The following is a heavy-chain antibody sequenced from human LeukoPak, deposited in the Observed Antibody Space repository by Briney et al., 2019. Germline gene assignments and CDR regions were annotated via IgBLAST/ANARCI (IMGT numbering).Heavy chain of an antibody. CDR2: ISSSSSYI. D-gene: IGHD5-18*01. CDR3: AREEDTAMVNFDY. CDR1: GFTFSSYW. J-gene: IGHJ4*02. V-gene: IGHV3-21*01. Sequence: PGGSLRLFCAASGFTFSSYWMHWVRQAPGKGLEWVSSISSSSSYIYYADSVKGRFTISRDNAKNSLYLQMNSLRAEDTAVYYCAREEDTAMVNFDYWGQGTLVTVSS.